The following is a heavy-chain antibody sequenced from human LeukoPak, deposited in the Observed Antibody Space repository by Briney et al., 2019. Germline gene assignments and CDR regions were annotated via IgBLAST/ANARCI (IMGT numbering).Heavy chain of an antibody. CDR3: TRYNNDHLDS. V-gene: IGHV3-33*01. D-gene: IGHD1-14*01. J-gene: IGHJ4*02. CDR2: IAYDGSRA. Sequence: GGSLRLSCAGSGFTFGGYGMHWFRQTPGKGLEWVAVIAYDGSRAFYADSVKGRFTISRDNSKNTMSVQMDDLRAEDTAVYYCTRYNNDHLDSWGQGTLVTVSS. CDR1: GFTFGGYG.